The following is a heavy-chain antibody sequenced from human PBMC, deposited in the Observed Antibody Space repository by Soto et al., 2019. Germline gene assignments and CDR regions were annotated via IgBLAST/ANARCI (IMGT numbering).Heavy chain of an antibody. CDR2: ISGDGYST. D-gene: IGHD3-22*01. Sequence: EVQLLESGGGLVQPGGSLRLSCAASGFSFNSFAMSWVRQAPGKGLEWVSAISGDGYSTYYADSVKGRFTVSRDNSNNTHYLQMDSLRAEDTAVYYCAKSSGYYDSRARFDYWGQGSLVNVSS. CDR3: AKSSGYYDSRARFDY. CDR1: GFSFNSFA. V-gene: IGHV3-23*01. J-gene: IGHJ4*02.